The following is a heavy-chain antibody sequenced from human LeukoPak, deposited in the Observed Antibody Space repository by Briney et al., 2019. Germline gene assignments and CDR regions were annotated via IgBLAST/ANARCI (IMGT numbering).Heavy chain of an antibody. J-gene: IGHJ2*01. CDR2: INPNSGGT. V-gene: IGHV1-2*06. D-gene: IGHD1-26*01. CDR3: ARDYRAGVYFDL. CDR1: GYTFTGYY. Sequence: ASAKVSCKASGYTFTGYYMHWVRQAPGQGLEWMGRINPNSGGTNYAQKFQGRVTMTRDTSISTAYMELSGLRSDDTAVYYCARDYRAGVYFDLWGRGTLVTVSS.